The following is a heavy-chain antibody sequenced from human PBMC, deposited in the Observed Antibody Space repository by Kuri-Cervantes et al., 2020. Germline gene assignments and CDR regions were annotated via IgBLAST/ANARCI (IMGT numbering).Heavy chain of an antibody. Sequence: GGSLRLSCAASGFTFSNAWMSWVRQAPGKGLEWVGRIKSKTDGGTTDYAAPVKGRFTISRDDSKNTLYLQMNSLRAEDTAVYYCAKSSRQWLRAFDIWGQGTMVTVSS. V-gene: IGHV3-15*01. CDR1: GFTFSNAW. J-gene: IGHJ3*02. CDR3: AKSSRQWLRAFDI. CDR2: IKSKTDGGTT. D-gene: IGHD6-19*01.